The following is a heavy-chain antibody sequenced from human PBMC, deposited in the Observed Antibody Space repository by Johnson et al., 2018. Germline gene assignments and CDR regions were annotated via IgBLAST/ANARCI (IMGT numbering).Heavy chain of an antibody. D-gene: IGHD3-22*01. CDR2: ISYDGSAK. J-gene: IGHJ3*02. CDR3: ARAPSSGHYYAAFDI. Sequence: QVQLVESGGGVVQPGRSLRLSCAASGFTFSNYVMHWVRQAPGKGLEWVSVISYDGSAKYYADSVKGRFTISRDNSMNTLYLQVNSLRAEDTAVYSCARAPSSGHYYAAFDICGQGTTVTVSS. CDR1: GFTFSNYV. V-gene: IGHV3-30-3*01.